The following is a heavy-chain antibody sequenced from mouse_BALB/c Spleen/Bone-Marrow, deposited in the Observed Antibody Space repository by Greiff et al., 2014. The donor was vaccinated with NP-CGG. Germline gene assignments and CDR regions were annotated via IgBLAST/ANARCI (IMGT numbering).Heavy chain of an antibody. Sequence: EVQLQQSGAEPVKPGASVKLSCTAPGFNIKDTYMHWVKQRPEQGLEWIGRIDPANGNTKYDPKFQGKATITADTSSNTAYLQLSSLTSEDTAVYYCANYYYGSSLFAYWGQGTLVTVSA. CDR3: ANYYYGSSLFAY. CDR1: GFNIKDTY. CDR2: IDPANGNT. J-gene: IGHJ3*01. D-gene: IGHD1-1*01. V-gene: IGHV14-3*02.